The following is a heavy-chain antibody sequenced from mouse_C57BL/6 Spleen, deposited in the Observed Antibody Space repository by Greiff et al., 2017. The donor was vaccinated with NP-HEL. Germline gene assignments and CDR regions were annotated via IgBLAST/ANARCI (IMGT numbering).Heavy chain of an antibody. Sequence: QVQLQQSGPELVKPGASVKISCKASGYAFSSSWMNWVKQRPGKGLEWIGRIYPGDGDTNYNGKFKGKATLTADKSSSTAYMQLSSLTSEDSAVYFCARQAGGSFAYWGQGTLVTVSA. J-gene: IGHJ3*01. D-gene: IGHD3-2*02. CDR1: GYAFSSSW. CDR3: ARQAGGSFAY. V-gene: IGHV1-82*01. CDR2: IYPGDGDT.